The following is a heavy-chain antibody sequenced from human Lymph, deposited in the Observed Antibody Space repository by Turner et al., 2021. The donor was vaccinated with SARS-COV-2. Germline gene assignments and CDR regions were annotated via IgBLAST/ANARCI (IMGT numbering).Heavy chain of an antibody. J-gene: IGHJ4*02. D-gene: IGHD5-12*01. CDR3: AIRRWLRGPIDY. V-gene: IGHV4-39*02. CDR2: ITYGGST. CDR1: GGSITRSSYY. Sequence: QLQLQESGPGLVKPSETLSLTCTVSGGSITRSSYYWGWIRQHPGKGLEWSGRITYGGSTYYSPSLKRRITITVDTSKNRFSRKLGSVTAADAALYYCAIRRWLRGPIDYWGQGTLVTVSS.